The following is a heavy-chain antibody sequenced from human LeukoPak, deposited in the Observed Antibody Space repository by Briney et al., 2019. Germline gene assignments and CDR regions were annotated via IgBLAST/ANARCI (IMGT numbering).Heavy chain of an antibody. D-gene: IGHD3-10*01. V-gene: IGHV3-23*01. Sequence: GGSLRLSCTASEFTFGDFAISWVRQAPGKGLEWVSAISGSGGSTYYADSVKGRFTISRDNSKNTLYLQMNSLRAEDTAVYYCAKDLLTSGSYSYNAFDIWGQGTMVTVSS. CDR2: ISGSGGST. CDR3: AKDLLTSGSYSYNAFDI. CDR1: EFTFGDFA. J-gene: IGHJ3*02.